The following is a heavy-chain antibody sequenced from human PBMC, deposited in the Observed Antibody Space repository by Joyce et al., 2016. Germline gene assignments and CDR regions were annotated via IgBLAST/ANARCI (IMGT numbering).Heavy chain of an antibody. Sequence: QVQLVQSGAEVKKPGASVTRSCKTSGYSFSNYAMHWVRQAPGQRPEWMGWINAADGNTKYSQNFQGRVNISRDTSATTGDMELSSLKLEDTAVYYCASGSFRDAFDIWGQGTMVTVSS. D-gene: IGHD3-10*01. V-gene: IGHV1-3*01. CDR1: GYSFSNYA. J-gene: IGHJ3*02. CDR2: INAADGNT. CDR3: ASGSFRDAFDI.